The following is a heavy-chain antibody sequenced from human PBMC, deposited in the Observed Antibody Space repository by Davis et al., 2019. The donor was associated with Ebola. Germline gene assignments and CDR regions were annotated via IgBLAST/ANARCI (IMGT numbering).Heavy chain of an antibody. D-gene: IGHD5-12*01. CDR3: ARGGYDWNDQHNWFDP. CDR2: INHSGST. CDR1: GGSFSGYY. V-gene: IGHV4-34*01. J-gene: IGHJ5*02. Sequence: PSETLSLTCAVYGGSFSGYYWSWIRQPPGKGLEWIGEINHSGSTNYNPSLKSRVTISVDTSKNQFSLKLSSVTAADTAVYYCARGGYDWNDQHNWFDPWGQGTLVTVSS.